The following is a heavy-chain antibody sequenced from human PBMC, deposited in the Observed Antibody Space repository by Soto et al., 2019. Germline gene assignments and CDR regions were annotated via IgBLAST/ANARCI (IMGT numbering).Heavy chain of an antibody. CDR1: GGSISSSTYY. CDR2: FFIGGNT. V-gene: IGHV4-39*07. CDR3: ARYGSGECNRGSCYSPFDY. J-gene: IGHJ4*02. D-gene: IGHD2-15*01. Sequence: SETLCLTCTVSGGSISSSTYYWGWMRQPPGKGLGWIASFFIGGNTYYNPSLKSRVTISVDTSKNQFSLKLSSVTAADTAVYYCARYGSGECNRGSCYSPFDYWGQGTLVTVSS.